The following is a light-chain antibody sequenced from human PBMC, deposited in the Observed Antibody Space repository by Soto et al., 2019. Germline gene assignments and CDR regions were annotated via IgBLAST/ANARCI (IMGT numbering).Light chain of an antibody. CDR2: DVS. CDR1: TSDIGRFNY. Sequence: QSVLTQPASVSGSPGQSITISCTGTTSDIGRFNYVSWYQHHPGKAPKLMIYDVSNRPSGLSNRFSGSKSGNTASLIISGLQAEEEADYYCASYTTSSTVVFGGGTKLTVL. CDR3: ASYTTSSTVV. J-gene: IGLJ2*01. V-gene: IGLV2-14*03.